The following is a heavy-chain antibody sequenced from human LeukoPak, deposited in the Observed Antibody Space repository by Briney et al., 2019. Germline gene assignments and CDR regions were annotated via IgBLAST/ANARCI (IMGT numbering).Heavy chain of an antibody. J-gene: IGHJ6*02. V-gene: IGHV1-2*04. CDR2: INPNSGGT. D-gene: IGHD3-16*01. Sequence: ASVKVSCKASGYTFTGYYMHWVRQAPGQGLEWMGWINPNSGGTNYAQKFQGWVTMTRDTSISTAYMELSRLRSDDTAVYYCARDKRVQGESRMDVWGQGTTVTVSS. CDR1: GYTFTGYY. CDR3: ARDKRVQGESRMDV.